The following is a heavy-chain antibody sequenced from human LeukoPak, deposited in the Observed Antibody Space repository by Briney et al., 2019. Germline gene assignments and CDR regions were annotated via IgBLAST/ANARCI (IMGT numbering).Heavy chain of an antibody. CDR1: GFTVSSNY. Sequence: GGSLRLSCVVSGFTVSSNYMSWARQAPGKGLEWVSGISARGRSTYYADSVKGRFNISRDNSKNMLFLRMSTLRVEDTAIYYCAKDRGIVVVVTADYWGQGTQVTVSS. D-gene: IGHD2-21*01. V-gene: IGHV3-23*01. CDR2: ISARGRST. CDR3: AKDRGIVVVVTADY. J-gene: IGHJ4*02.